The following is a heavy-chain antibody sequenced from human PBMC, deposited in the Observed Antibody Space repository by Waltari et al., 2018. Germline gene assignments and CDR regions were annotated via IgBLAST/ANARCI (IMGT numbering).Heavy chain of an antibody. D-gene: IGHD5-12*01. Sequence: AWFRQTPGQGRGWPATMSYSGTTYSSPSLKGRVTISRDTSKNQVSLRLGSVTAADTAVYYCATYIGASIGTAAFDVWGQGTKVTVSS. V-gene: IGHV4-39*01. CDR2: MSYSGTT. CDR3: ATYIGASIGTAAFDV. J-gene: IGHJ3*01.